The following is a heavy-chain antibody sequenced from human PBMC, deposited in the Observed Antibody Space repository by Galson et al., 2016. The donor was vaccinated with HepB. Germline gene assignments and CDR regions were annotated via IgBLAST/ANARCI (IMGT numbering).Heavy chain of an antibody. V-gene: IGHV3-73*01. CDR2: IRSKAKSYAT. D-gene: IGHD3-16*02. J-gene: IGHJ3*01. CDR3: TTLTFGGVIATAPLDAFDF. CDR1: GFTFSGSA. Sequence: SLRLSCAASGFTFSGSAMHWVRQASGKGLEWVGRIRSKAKSYATGYAATVKGRISISRDDSKHTAYLQMNSLKTEDTAVYYCTTLTFGGVIATAPLDAFDFWGQGTVVTVSS.